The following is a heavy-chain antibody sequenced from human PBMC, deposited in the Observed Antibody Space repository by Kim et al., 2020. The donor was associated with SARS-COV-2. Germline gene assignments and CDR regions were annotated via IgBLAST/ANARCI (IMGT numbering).Heavy chain of an antibody. CDR3: AKERAVVKGPDWFDP. CDR2: ISYDGSNK. J-gene: IGHJ5*02. D-gene: IGHD2-15*01. Sequence: GGSLRLSCAASGFTFSSYGMHWVRQAPGKGLEWVAVISYDGSNKYYADSVKGRFTISRDNSKNTLYLQMNSLRAEDTAVYYCAKERAVVKGPDWFDPWGQGTLVTVSS. V-gene: IGHV3-30*18. CDR1: GFTFSSYG.